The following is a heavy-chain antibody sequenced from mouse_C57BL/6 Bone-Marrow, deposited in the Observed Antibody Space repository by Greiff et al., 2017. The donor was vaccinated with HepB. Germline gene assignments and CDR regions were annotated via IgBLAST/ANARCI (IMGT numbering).Heavy chain of an antibody. V-gene: IGHV3-3*01. J-gene: IGHJ4*01. D-gene: IGHD1-1*01. CDR1: GFSINSDCN. Sequence: EVQLKESGPSLVRPSQTLSLTCTVTGFSINSDCNWIWIRQFPGNKLEYIGYTFYSGITYYNPSLESRTYITRDTSKNQFSLKLSSVTTEDTATYYCARDRYYGSSSYAMDYWGQGTSVTVSS. CDR2: TFYSGIT. CDR3: ARDRYYGSSSYAMDY.